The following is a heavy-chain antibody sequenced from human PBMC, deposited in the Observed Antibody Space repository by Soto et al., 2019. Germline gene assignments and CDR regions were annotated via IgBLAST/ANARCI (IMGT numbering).Heavy chain of an antibody. CDR1: GLTFSGYS. CDR2: ISSSSSYI. Sequence: EVQLVESGGGLVKPGGSLRLSWAASGLTFSGYSMNGFCQAPGKGLDWVTSISSSSSYIYDADSVRGRFTISRANAKNSLYLQKNSLRDVDTAGYYWARDGAARYYYYGMDVWVQGTTVTFS. J-gene: IGHJ6*02. V-gene: IGHV3-21*01. D-gene: IGHD6-6*01. CDR3: ARDGAARYYYYGMDV.